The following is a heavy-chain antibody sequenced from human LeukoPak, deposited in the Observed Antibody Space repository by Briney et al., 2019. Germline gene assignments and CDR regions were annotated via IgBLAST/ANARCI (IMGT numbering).Heavy chain of an antibody. CDR2: MSRSGGST. Sequence: GGSLRLSCAASGFTFSSYAISWVRQAPGKGLEWVSSMSRSGGSTYYADSVKGRFTISRDDSKNTLYLQMNSLRAEDTAVYYCARVRYGELDVWGQGTTVTVSS. CDR3: ARVRYGELDV. J-gene: IGHJ6*02. CDR1: GFTFSSYA. V-gene: IGHV3-23*01. D-gene: IGHD4-17*01.